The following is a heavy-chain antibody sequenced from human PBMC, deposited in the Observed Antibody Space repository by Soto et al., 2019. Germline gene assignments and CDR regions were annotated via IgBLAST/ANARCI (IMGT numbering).Heavy chain of an antibody. CDR2: ISYDGSNK. CDR3: ARDVYYDFWSGCPGY. D-gene: IGHD3-3*01. CDR1: GFTFSSYA. Sequence: GGSLRLSCAASGFTFSSYAMHWVRQAPGKGLEWVAVISYDGSNKYYADSVKGRFTISRDNSKNTLYLQMNSLRAEDTAVYYCARDVYYDFWSGCPGYWGQGTLVTVSS. J-gene: IGHJ4*02. V-gene: IGHV3-30-3*01.